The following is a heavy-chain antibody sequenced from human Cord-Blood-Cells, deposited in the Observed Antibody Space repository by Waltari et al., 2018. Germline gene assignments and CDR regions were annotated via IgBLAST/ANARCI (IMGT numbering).Heavy chain of an antibody. J-gene: IGHJ6*02. CDR2: IYYSGST. D-gene: IGHD1-26*01. CDR3: ARGPPEWEHYYGMDV. CDR1: GSSLSRGGYY. V-gene: IGHV4-31*03. Sequence: QVQLQESGPGLVKPSQTLSLTCTVSGSSLSRGGYYWSWTRQHPGKGLEWIGYIYYSGSTYYNPSLKSRVTISVDTSKNQFSLKLSSVTAADTAVYYCARGPPEWEHYYGMDVWGQGTTVTVSS.